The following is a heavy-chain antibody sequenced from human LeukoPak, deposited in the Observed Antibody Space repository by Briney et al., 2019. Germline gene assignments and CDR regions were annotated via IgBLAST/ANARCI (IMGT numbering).Heavy chain of an antibody. CDR3: ARDFLVGKIAPFDY. CDR1: GFTFSSYS. D-gene: IGHD6-13*01. CDR2: ISSSSSYI. V-gene: IGHV3-21*01. J-gene: IGHJ4*02. Sequence: GGSLRLSCAASGFTFSSYSMNWVRQAPGKGLEWVSSISSSSSYIYYADSVKGRFTISRDNAKNLLYLQMDSLRAEDTAVYYCARDFLVGKIAPFDYWGQGTLVTVSS.